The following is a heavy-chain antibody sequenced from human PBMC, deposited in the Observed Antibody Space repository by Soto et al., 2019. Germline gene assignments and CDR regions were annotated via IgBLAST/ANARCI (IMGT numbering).Heavy chain of an antibody. V-gene: IGHV1-8*01. Sequence: GASVKVSCKASGYTFTSYDINWVRQATGQGLEWMGWMNPNSGNTGYAQKFQGRVTMTRNTSISTAYMELSSLRSEDTAVYYCARDYYDSSGVTQGFDPWGQGTLGTASS. CDR2: MNPNSGNT. CDR3: ARDYYDSSGVTQGFDP. J-gene: IGHJ5*02. D-gene: IGHD3-22*01. CDR1: GYTFTSYD.